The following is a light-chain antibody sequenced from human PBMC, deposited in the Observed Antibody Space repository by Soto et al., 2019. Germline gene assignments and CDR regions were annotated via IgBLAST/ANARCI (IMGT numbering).Light chain of an antibody. Sequence: EIVMTQSPATLSVSPGESATLSCRASQSISSDLAWYQQKPGQPPRLLIYGASTRATGVPARLTGSGSGSDFTLTISGLQSEDFAVYYCQQGHNWPLTFGQGTRLEI. CDR3: QQGHNWPLT. V-gene: IGKV3-15*01. J-gene: IGKJ2*01. CDR2: GAS. CDR1: QSISSD.